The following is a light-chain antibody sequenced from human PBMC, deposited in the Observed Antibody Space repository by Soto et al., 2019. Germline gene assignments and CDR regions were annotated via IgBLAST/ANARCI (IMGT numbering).Light chain of an antibody. V-gene: IGKV1-9*01. CDR1: QGISSY. CDR3: QQGNSYPLS. CDR2: AAS. J-gene: IGKJ4*01. Sequence: DIQLTQSPSFLSASVGDRVTITCRASQGISSYLAWYQQEPGKAPKLLIYAASTLQSGVPSRFSGSGSRTKFTLTSGRLQPEDFATYYCQQGNSYPLSFGGGTKVEIK.